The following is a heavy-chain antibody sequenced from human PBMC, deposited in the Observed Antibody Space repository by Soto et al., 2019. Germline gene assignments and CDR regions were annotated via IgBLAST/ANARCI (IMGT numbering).Heavy chain of an antibody. CDR1: AYPLTIFP. V-gene: IGHV1-3*01. Sequence: GSVKVSVKTCAYPLTIFPTHLVRQAPPQGLERMGCMNAGNGDTKYSQKFQGRVTITSDTSASTAYMELSSLRSEDTAVYYCARDWTHYDSSGPGDYWGEGTLVTVS. CDR2: MNAGNGDT. D-gene: IGHD3-22*01. CDR3: ARDWTHYDSSGPGDY. J-gene: IGHJ4*02.